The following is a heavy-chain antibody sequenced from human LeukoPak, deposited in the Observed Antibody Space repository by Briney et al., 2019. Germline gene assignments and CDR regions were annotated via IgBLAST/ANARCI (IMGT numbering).Heavy chain of an antibody. Sequence: GGSLRLSCVVSGFTFDDYGMSWVRQAPGEGLVWVSRIRSDGSDTRYAESVKGRFTISRDNAKNTLYLQMNSLRAEDTAVYYCARDWFHAIDYWGQGTLVTVSS. CDR2: IRSDGSDT. D-gene: IGHD2/OR15-2a*01. CDR3: ARDWFHAIDY. V-gene: IGHV3-74*01. J-gene: IGHJ4*02. CDR1: GFTFDDYG.